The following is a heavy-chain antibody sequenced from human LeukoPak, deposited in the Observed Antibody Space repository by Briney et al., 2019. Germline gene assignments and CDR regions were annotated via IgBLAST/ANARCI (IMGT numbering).Heavy chain of an antibody. J-gene: IGHJ4*02. Sequence: PGGSLRLSCAASGFTFSSYAMSWVRQAPGKGLEWVSAISGSGGSTYYADSVKGRFTISRDNAKNSLYLQMNSLRAEDTAVYYCASSRYDSSGYYGIIGYWGQGTLVTVSS. CDR3: ASSRYDSSGYYGIIGY. D-gene: IGHD3-22*01. CDR1: GFTFSSYA. CDR2: ISGSGGST. V-gene: IGHV3-23*01.